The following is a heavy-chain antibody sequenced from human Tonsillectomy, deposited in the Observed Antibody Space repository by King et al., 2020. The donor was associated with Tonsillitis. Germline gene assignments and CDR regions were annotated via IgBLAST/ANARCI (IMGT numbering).Heavy chain of an antibody. D-gene: IGHD2-2*01. CDR2: ISYVGSNN. CDR1: GFTFTTYA. CDR3: ARAGFCDSTSCYRYYYYMDV. J-gene: IGHJ6*03. V-gene: IGHV3-30-3*01. Sequence: VQLVESGGGVVQPGRSLRLSCAASGFTFTTYAMHWVRQAPGKGLEWVAFISYVGSNNSYTDSVKGRYTISRDNSKNTLYLQMNSLSAEDTAVYYCARAGFCDSTSCYRYYYYMDVWGKGTTVTVSS.